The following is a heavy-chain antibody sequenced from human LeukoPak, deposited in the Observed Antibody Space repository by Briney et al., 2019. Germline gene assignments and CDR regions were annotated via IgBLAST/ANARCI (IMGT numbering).Heavy chain of an antibody. CDR1: GFTFSSYG. J-gene: IGHJ5*02. CDR3: VKLAVGATLNWFDP. V-gene: IGHV3-30*02. CDR2: IRYDGSNK. Sequence: PGGSLRLSCAASGFTFSSYGMHWVRQAPGKGLEWVAFIRYDGSNKYYADSVKGRFTISRDNSKNTLYLQMNSLRAEDTAVYYCVKLAVGATLNWFDPWGQGTLVTVSS. D-gene: IGHD1-26*01.